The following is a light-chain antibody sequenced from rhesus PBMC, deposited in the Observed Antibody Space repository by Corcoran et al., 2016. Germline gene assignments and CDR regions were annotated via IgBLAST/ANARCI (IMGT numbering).Light chain of an antibody. Sequence: DIQMTQSPSSLSASVGDRVTITCRASENANNYLNWYQQKPGKAPKLQIYKASTLQSGVPSRFSGSGSGTDDTFTISSLQPEDVATYYCQHGYGTPFTFGPGTELAIK. CDR1: ENANNY. CDR3: QHGYGTPFT. CDR2: KAS. V-gene: IGKV1-74*01. J-gene: IGKJ3*01.